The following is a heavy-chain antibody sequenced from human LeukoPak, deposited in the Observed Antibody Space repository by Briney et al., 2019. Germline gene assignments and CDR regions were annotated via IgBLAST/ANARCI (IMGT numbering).Heavy chain of an antibody. J-gene: IGHJ3*01. Sequence: PSETLSLTCTVSGGSISSGGYFWSWIRQHPGKVLEWIGYIYYSGSTYYNPSLKSRVTISVDTSKNQFSLKLSSVTAADTAVYYCARDVRDDGGDYSYDAFDVWGQGTMVTVSS. CDR1: GGSISSGGYF. CDR2: IYYSGST. CDR3: ARDVRDDGGDYSYDAFDV. D-gene: IGHD1-26*01. V-gene: IGHV4-31*03.